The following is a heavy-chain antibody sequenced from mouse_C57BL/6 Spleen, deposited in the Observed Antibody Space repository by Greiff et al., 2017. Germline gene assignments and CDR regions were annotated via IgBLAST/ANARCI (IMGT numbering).Heavy chain of an antibody. J-gene: IGHJ4*01. CDR1: GYTFTSYW. V-gene: IGHV1-53*01. Sequence: QVQLKQPGTELVKPGASVKLSCKASGYTFTSYWMHWVKQRPGQGLEWSVNINPSNGGTNYNEKFKSKATLTVDKSSSTAYMQLSGLTSEDSAVYYCARGGAYDGFFAMDYWSQGTSVTVSS. CDR2: INPSNGGT. D-gene: IGHD2-3*01. CDR3: ARGGAYDGFFAMDY.